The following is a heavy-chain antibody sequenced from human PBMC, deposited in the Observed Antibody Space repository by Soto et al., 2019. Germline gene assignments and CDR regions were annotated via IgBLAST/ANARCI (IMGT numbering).Heavy chain of an antibody. CDR3: AREKSDLELFNWLDP. CDR2: IDPRDSYT. CDR1: GYSFTTYW. D-gene: IGHD1-7*01. V-gene: IGHV5-10-1*03. Sequence: DVQLAQSGAEVKKPGESLRITCEASGYSFTTYWISWVRQMPGKGLEWMGAIDPRDSYTKYSPSFQGHVTISVDKSISTAYLQWNSLKASDNAIYYCAREKSDLELFNWLDPWGQGTLVTVSS. J-gene: IGHJ5*02.